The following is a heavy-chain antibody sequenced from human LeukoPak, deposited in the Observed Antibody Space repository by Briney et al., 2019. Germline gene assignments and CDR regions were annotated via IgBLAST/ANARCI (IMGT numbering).Heavy chain of an antibody. J-gene: IGHJ4*02. CDR3: AKDLDDSSGYYGDY. D-gene: IGHD3-22*01. Sequence: GGSLRLSCAASGYAFSNHWVNWVRQAPGKGLEWVSAISGSGGSTYYADSVKGRFAISRDNSKNTLYLQMNSLRAEDTAVYYCAKDLDDSSGYYGDYWGQGTLVTVSS. V-gene: IGHV3-23*01. CDR1: GYAFSNHW. CDR2: ISGSGGST.